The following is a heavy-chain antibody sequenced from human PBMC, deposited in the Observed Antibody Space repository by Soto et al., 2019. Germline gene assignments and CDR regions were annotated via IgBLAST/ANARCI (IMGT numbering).Heavy chain of an antibody. CDR1: GFTVSSYA. J-gene: IGHJ4*02. CDR2: ISAST. CDR3: AIRMYSTRWYYLDY. Sequence: EMQLLESGGGLVQAGGSLRLSCAASGFTVSSYALNWVRQAPGKGLEWVSGISASTYYADSVKGRFTNSRDTSKNTLYLQMNSLRAEDTAKCFCAIRMYSTRWYYLDYWGQGTLVTVSS. V-gene: IGHV3-23*01. D-gene: IGHD6-13*01.